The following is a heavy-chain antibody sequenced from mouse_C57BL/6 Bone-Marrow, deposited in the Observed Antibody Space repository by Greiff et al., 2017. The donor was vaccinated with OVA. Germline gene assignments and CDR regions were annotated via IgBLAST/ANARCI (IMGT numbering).Heavy chain of an antibody. V-gene: IGHV1-69*01. CDR2: IDPSDSYT. D-gene: IGHD1-1*01. J-gene: IGHJ1*03. Sequence: QVQLQQSGAELVMPGASVKLSCKASGYTFTSYWMHWVKQRPGQGLEWIGEIDPSDSYTNYNQKLKGQATLTVDKSSSTSYMQLSSLTSEDSAFYYSAMRVVAPYFDVWGTGTTVTVSS. CDR1: GYTFTSYW. CDR3: AMRVVAPYFDV.